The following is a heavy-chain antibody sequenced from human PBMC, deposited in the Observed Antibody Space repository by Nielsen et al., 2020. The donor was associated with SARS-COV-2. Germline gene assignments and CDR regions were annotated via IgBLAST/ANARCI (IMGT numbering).Heavy chain of an antibody. J-gene: IGHJ4*02. D-gene: IGHD6-6*01. CDR1: GGSFSGYY. Sequence: SETLSLTCAVYGGSFSGYYWSWIRQPPGKGLEWIGEIYHSGSTNYNPSLKSRVTISVDKSKNQFSLKLSSVTAADTAVYYCARLRYSSSTAAFDYWGQGTLVTVSS. CDR2: IYHSGST. CDR3: ARLRYSSSTAAFDY. V-gene: IGHV4-34*01.